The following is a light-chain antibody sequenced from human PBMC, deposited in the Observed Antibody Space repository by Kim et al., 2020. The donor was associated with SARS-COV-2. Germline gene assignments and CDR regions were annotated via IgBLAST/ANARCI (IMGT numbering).Light chain of an antibody. J-gene: IGLJ3*02. Sequence: QSALTQPASVSGSPGQSITISCTGTTSDVGSYNLVSWYQQHPGKAPKLIFYEGNKRPSGVSNRFSGSKSGNTASLTISGLQAEDEADYYCCSFAGSSTWVFGGGTQLTVL. V-gene: IGLV2-23*01. CDR2: EGN. CDR3: CSFAGSSTWV. CDR1: TSDVGSYNL.